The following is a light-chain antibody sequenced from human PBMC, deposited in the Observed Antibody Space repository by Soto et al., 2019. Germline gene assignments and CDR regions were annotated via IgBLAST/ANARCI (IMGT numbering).Light chain of an antibody. Sequence: EIVLTQSPATLSLSPGERATLSCRASQSVSSYLAWYQQKPGQAPRLLIYDASNRATGIPARFSGSGSGTDFTLTITRLEPEDFAVYYCQHYGSSPGTFGQGTKVDIK. CDR2: DAS. V-gene: IGKV3-20*01. J-gene: IGKJ1*01. CDR1: QSVSSY. CDR3: QHYGSSPGT.